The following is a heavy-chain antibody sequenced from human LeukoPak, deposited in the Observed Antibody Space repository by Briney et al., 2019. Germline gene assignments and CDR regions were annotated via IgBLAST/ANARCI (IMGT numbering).Heavy chain of an antibody. V-gene: IGHV3-21*01. CDR2: ISSSSYI. J-gene: IGHJ6*02. CDR1: GFTFSSYS. D-gene: IGHD2-2*01. CDR3: ARLSSTSRPYGMDV. Sequence: GGSLRLSCAASGFTFSSYSMNWVRQAPGKGLEWVSSISSSSYIYYADSVKGRFTISRDNAKNSLYLQMNSLRAEDTAVYYCARLSSTSRPYGMDVWGQGTTVTVSS.